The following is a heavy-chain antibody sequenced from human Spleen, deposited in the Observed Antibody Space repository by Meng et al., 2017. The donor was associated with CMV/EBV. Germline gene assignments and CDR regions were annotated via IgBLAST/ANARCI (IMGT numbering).Heavy chain of an antibody. CDR1: GGSISSGDYY. Sequence: VSGGSISSGDYYSSWIRQPPGKGLESIGYIYYSGSTYYNPSLKSRVTISVDTSKNQFSLKLSSVTAADTAVYYCALTSRHRGGWFDPWGQGTLVTVSS. CDR2: IYYSGST. D-gene: IGHD1-14*01. V-gene: IGHV4-30-4*08. J-gene: IGHJ5*02. CDR3: ALTSRHRGGWFDP.